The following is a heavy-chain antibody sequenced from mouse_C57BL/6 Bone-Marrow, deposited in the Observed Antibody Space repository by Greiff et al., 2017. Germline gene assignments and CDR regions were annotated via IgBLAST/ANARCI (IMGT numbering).Heavy chain of an antibody. CDR1: GYAFSSYW. V-gene: IGHV1-80*01. CDR3: ARKFALLRYFDV. Sequence: QVQLQQSGAELVKPGASVKISCKASGYAFSSYWMNWVKQRPGKGLEWIGQIYPGDGDTNYNGKFKGKATLTADKSSSTAYMQLSSLTSEDSAVXFCARKFALLRYFDVWGTGTTVTVSS. CDR2: IYPGDGDT. J-gene: IGHJ1*03. D-gene: IGHD1-2*01.